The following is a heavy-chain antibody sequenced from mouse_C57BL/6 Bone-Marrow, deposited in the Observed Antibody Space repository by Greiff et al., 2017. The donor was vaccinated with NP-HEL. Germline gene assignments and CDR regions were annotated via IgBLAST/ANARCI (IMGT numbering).Heavy chain of an antibody. Sequence: EVQLQQSGPVLVKPGASVKMSCKASGYTFTDYYMNWVKQSHGKSLEWIGVINPYNGGTSYNQKFKGKATLTVDKSSSTAYMELNSLTSEDTAVYYCARRVLPLDYWGQGTTLTVSS. V-gene: IGHV1-19*01. J-gene: IGHJ2*01. CDR3: ARRVLPLDY. CDR2: INPYNGGT. D-gene: IGHD1-1*01. CDR1: GYTFTDYY.